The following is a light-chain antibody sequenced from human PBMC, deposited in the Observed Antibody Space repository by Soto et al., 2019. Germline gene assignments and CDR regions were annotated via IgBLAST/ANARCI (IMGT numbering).Light chain of an antibody. CDR3: SSYTSSSTLFYV. V-gene: IGLV2-14*01. CDR1: SSDVGGYNY. CDR2: AVS. J-gene: IGLJ1*01. Sequence: QSALTQPASVSGSPGQSITISCTGTSSDVGGYNYVSWYQQHPGKAPKLMIYAVSNRPSGVSNRFSGSKSGNTASLTISGLQAEDEADYYCSSYTSSSTLFYVFGTGTQLTVL.